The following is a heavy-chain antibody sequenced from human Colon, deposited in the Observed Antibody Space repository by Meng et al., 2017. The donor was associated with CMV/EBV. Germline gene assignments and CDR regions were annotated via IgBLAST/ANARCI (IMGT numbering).Heavy chain of an antibody. CDR3: ARDPSFRGVITHYFDY. Sequence: GESLKISCAASGFAFSSFALSWVRQAPGKGLEWVSGISSGGATTYYADSLKGRFTISRDNSKNTLYLQMNSLRAEDTAVYYCARDPSFRGVITHYFDYWGQGTLVTVSS. V-gene: IGHV3-23*01. D-gene: IGHD3-10*01. J-gene: IGHJ4*02. CDR1: GFAFSSFA. CDR2: ISSGGATT.